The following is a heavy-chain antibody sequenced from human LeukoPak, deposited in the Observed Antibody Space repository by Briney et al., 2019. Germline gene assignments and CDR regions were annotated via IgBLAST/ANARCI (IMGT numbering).Heavy chain of an antibody. D-gene: IGHD6-13*01. CDR2: ISSSSSYI. CDR1: GFTFSSYS. Sequence: TGGSLRLSCAASGFTFSSYSMNWVRQAPGKGLEWVSSISSSSSYIYYADSVKGRFTISRDNAKNSLYLQMNSLKTEDTAVYYCTRQGSEVGAAGTATHLWGRGTLVTVSS. CDR3: TRQGSEVGAAGTATHL. V-gene: IGHV3-21*04. J-gene: IGHJ2*01.